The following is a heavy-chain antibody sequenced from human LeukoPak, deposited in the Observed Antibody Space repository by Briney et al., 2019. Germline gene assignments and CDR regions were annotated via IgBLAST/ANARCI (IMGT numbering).Heavy chain of an antibody. CDR1: GFTFTSSA. D-gene: IGHD2-2*01. Sequence: SLKVSCKASGFTFTSSALQWVRQARGQRLEWIGWIVVGSGNTNYAQKFQERVTITRDMSTSTAYMELSSLRSEDTAVYYCAADTADCSSTSCYARDYYYYCGMDVWGQGTTVTVSS. J-gene: IGHJ6*02. CDR3: AADTADCSSTSCYARDYYYYCGMDV. CDR2: IVVGSGNT. V-gene: IGHV1-58*01.